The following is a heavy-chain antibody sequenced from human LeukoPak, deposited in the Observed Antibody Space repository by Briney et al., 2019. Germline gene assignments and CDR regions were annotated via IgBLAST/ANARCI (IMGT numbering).Heavy chain of an antibody. CDR1: GGSISSYY. J-gene: IGHJ4*02. D-gene: IGHD2-21*01. CDR2: IYYSGST. V-gene: IGHV4-59*01. Sequence: PSETLSLTCTVSGGSISSYYWSWIRQPPGKGLEWIGYIYYSGSTNYNPSLKSRVTISVDTSKNQFSLKLSSVTAADTAMYYCARDLGDASHTVVINRDYLDSWGQGTLVTVSS. CDR3: ARDLGDASHTVVINRDYLDS.